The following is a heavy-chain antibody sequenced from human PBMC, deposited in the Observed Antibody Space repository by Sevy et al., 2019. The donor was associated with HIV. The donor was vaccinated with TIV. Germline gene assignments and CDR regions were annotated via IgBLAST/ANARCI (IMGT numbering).Heavy chain of an antibody. CDR2: IRSKAGGGTT. CDR3: TTDHRRDGIVVVPFEY. V-gene: IGHV3-15*01. Sequence: GGSLRLSCAATGFSFSNAWMSWVRQSPGKGLEWVGRIRSKAGGGTTDYAAIVKGKFTISRDDSRDILYLQLNSLETEDTAIYYCTTDHRRDGIVVVPFEYWGQGTLVTVSS. J-gene: IGHJ4*02. CDR1: GFSFSNAW. D-gene: IGHD2-15*01.